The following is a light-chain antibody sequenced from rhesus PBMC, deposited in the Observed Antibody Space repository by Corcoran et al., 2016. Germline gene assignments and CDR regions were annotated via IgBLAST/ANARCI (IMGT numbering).Light chain of an antibody. CDR3: LQHSNWPLT. CDR1: QSVSSS. V-gene: IGKV3-24*01. CDR2: GAA. Sequence: EIVMTQSPATLSLSPGERATLSCRASQSVSSSLAWYQTKPGQAPRLLIYGAASRATGIPDRVSGTGSGTDFTLTISSLEPEDVAVYYCLQHSNWPLTFGGGTKVELK. J-gene: IGKJ4*01.